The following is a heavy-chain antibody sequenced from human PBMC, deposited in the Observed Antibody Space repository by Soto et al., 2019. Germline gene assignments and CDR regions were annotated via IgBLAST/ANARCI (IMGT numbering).Heavy chain of an antibody. J-gene: IGHJ4*02. CDR2: INPNTGDT. CDR1: GYSFTDFY. Sequence: QVHLVQSGAEVKKPGASVKVSCKASGYSFTDFYMHWVRQAPGQGLEWLGWINPNTGDTDYAQIFQGSVSLTRDTSTSTAYMAMTRLTSDDTAVYYCANDPPLGVQLVVGDFWGQGTLVTVSS. V-gene: IGHV1-2*02. CDR3: ANDPPLGVQLVVGDF. D-gene: IGHD1-1*01.